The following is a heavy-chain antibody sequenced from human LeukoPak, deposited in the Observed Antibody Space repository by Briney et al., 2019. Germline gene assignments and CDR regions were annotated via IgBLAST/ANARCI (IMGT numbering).Heavy chain of an antibody. D-gene: IGHD2-2*01. J-gene: IGHJ4*02. Sequence: ASVKVSCKTSGYTFTSYHMYWVRQAPVQGLEWVAIIKSTGDTTDYAQKFQGRVTVTRDTSTSTVYMDLSSLSSEDTAVYYCVREDAHTYYFDFWGPGTLVTVSS. CDR2: IKSTGDTT. CDR1: GYTFTSYH. CDR3: VREDAHTYYFDF. V-gene: IGHV1-46*01.